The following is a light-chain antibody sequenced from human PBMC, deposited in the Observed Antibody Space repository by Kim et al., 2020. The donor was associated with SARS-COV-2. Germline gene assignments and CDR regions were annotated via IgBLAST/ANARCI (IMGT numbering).Light chain of an antibody. V-gene: IGLV6-57*03. CDR2: EDN. CDR3: QSYNRDNVI. Sequence: GKTVTISCTRSSGSIASNYVQWYQQRPGSAPTTVIYEDNQRPSGVPDRFSGSIDSSSNSASLTISGLKTEDEADYYCQSYNRDNVIFGGGTQLTVL. CDR1: SGSIASNY. J-gene: IGLJ2*01.